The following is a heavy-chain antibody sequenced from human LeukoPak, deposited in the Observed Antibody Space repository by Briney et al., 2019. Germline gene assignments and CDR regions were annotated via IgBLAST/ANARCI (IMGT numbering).Heavy chain of an antibody. Sequence: GGSLRLSCAASGFTFSSYSMNWVRQAPGKGLEWVSSICSSSSYIYYADSVKGRFTISRDNAKNSLYLQMNSLRAEDTAVYYCARVPPAGVVVAAMSWYFDLWGRGTLVTVSS. D-gene: IGHD2-15*01. J-gene: IGHJ2*01. V-gene: IGHV3-21*01. CDR1: GFTFSSYS. CDR2: ICSSSSYI. CDR3: ARVPPAGVVVAAMSWYFDL.